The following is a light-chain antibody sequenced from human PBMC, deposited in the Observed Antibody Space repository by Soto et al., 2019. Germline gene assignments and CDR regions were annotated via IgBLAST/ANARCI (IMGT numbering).Light chain of an antibody. CDR3: HQYGSSPPVT. CDR2: GAS. Sequence: ENVLTQSPGTLSLSPGERATLSCRASQSVSSTYLAWYQQKPGQTPRLLIYGASSRATGIPDRFSGRGSGTDFTLTISRLEPEDFAMYYCHQYGSSPPVTFGQGTRLEIK. J-gene: IGKJ5*01. CDR1: QSVSSTY. V-gene: IGKV3-20*01.